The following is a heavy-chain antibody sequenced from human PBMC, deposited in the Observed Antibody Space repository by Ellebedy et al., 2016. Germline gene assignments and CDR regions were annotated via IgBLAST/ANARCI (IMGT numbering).Heavy chain of an antibody. CDR1: GGSVSSDY. CDR3: AKWNGGWYAFEV. V-gene: IGHV4-59*02. Sequence: SETLSLTCNVSGGSVSSDYWNWIRRPPGKGLEWIGYVSHTGTTNYNPSLKSRVTMSVDTSKSQFSLRLTSVTAADTAVYYCAKWNGGWYAFEVWGQGTMVTVSS. CDR2: VSHTGTT. D-gene: IGHD6-19*01. J-gene: IGHJ3*01.